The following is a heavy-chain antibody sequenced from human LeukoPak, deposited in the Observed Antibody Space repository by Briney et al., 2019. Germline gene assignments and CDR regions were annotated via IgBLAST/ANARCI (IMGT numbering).Heavy chain of an antibody. CDR2: IYYSESA. CDR1: GGSFSSGSHY. J-gene: IGHJ5*02. D-gene: IGHD6-13*01. Sequence: SETLSLTCTVSGGSFSSGSHYWSWIRQPPGKGLEWIGYIYYSESANYNPSLKSRVTISMDTSKNQFSLKLSSVTAADTAVYYCARGDSSWYEGNWFDPWGQGTLVTVSS. V-gene: IGHV4-61*01. CDR3: ARGDSSWYEGNWFDP.